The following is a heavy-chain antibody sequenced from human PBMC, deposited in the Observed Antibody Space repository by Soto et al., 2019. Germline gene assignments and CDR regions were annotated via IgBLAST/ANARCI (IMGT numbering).Heavy chain of an antibody. CDR3: TGEVASGY. D-gene: IGHD2-8*02. V-gene: IGHV3-30*03. CDR2: ISRDGGTK. J-gene: IGHJ4*02. CDR1: GFTVSTYG. Sequence: QVQLVESGGGVVQPGRSLRLSCAVSGFTVSTYGMHWVRQAPGKGLEWVAVISRDGGTKYYADSVKGRFTISRDYSRNTLFLEMNSLRGDDMAVYYCTGEVASGYWGQGTLVTVSS.